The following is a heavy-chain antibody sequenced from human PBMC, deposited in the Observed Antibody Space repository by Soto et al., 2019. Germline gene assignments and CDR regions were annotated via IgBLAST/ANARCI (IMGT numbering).Heavy chain of an antibody. CDR2: ISGSGGST. CDR1: GFTFSSYA. V-gene: IGHV3-23*01. Sequence: EVQLLESGGGLVQPGGSLRFSCAASGFTFSSYAMSWVRQAPGKGLEWVSDISGSGGSTYYADSVKGRFTISRDNSKNTLYLQMNSLRAEDTAVYYCAKDRDSSGWRDAFDIWGQGTMVTVSS. CDR3: AKDRDSSGWRDAFDI. D-gene: IGHD6-19*01. J-gene: IGHJ3*02.